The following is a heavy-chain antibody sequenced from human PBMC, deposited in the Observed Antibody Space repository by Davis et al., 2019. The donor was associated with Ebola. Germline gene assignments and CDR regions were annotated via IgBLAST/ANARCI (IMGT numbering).Heavy chain of an antibody. D-gene: IGHD2-15*01. CDR3: ASGSGWWYNAFDI. CDR2: IYYRGST. Sequence: MPSETLSLTCTVSGCSIRNYYWSWIRQPPGKGLEWIGYIYYRGSTNYNPPLKSRVTMSVDTSKKQFSLKLTSGTAAETAVYYCASGSGWWYNAFDIWGQGTMVTVSS. V-gene: IGHV4-59*01. CDR1: GCSIRNYY. J-gene: IGHJ3*02.